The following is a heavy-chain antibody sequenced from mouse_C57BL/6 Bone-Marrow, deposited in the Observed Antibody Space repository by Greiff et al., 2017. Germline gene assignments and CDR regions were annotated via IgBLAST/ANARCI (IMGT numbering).Heavy chain of an antibody. Sequence: EVKLQQSGPELVKPGASVTISCKASGYSFTGYYMNWVKQSPEKSLEWIGEINPSTGGTTYNQKFKAKATLTVDKSSSTAYMQLKSLTSEDSAVYYCARKGAAQVFDYWGQGTTLTVSS. J-gene: IGHJ2*01. CDR2: INPSTGGT. V-gene: IGHV1-42*01. CDR3: ARKGAAQVFDY. CDR1: GYSFTGYY. D-gene: IGHD3-2*02.